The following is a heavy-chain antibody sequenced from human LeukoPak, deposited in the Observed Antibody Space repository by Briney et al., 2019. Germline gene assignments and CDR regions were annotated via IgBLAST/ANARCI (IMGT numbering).Heavy chain of an antibody. D-gene: IGHD5-12*01. CDR3: ARRDIVATIST. Sequence: SETLSLTCTVSGGSISSSSHYWAWIRQPPGKGLEWIGSILYSGTTFYNPSLKSRLIISVDMPKNQFSLRLSSVTAADTAVYYCARRDIVATISTWGQGTPVTVSS. J-gene: IGHJ4*02. CDR2: ILYSGTT. CDR1: GGSISSSSHY. V-gene: IGHV4-39*01.